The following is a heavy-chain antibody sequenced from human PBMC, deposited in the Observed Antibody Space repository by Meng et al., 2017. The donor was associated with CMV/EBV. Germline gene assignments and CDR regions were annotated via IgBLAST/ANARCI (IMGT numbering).Heavy chain of an antibody. Sequence: RLLRQGAGPGLVKPSETLSLTCTVAGGSISSSSYYWGWIRQPPGKGLEWIGSIYYSGSTYYNPSLKSRVTISVDTSKNQFSLKLSSVTAADTAVYYCARGVVTMIVVYDPWGQGTLVTVSS. CDR1: GGSISSSSYY. D-gene: IGHD3-22*01. V-gene: IGHV4-39*06. CDR3: ARGVVTMIVVYDP. CDR2: IYYSGST. J-gene: IGHJ5*02.